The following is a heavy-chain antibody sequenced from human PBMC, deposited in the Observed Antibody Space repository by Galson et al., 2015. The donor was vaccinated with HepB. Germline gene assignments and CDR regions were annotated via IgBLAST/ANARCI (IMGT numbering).Heavy chain of an antibody. CDR2: FDPEDGET. D-gene: IGHD6-6*01. CDR3: ATDYQYGSSSFDY. J-gene: IGHJ4*02. CDR1: GNTLTVIS. V-gene: IGHV1-24*01. Sequence: SVTVSCKVSGNTLTVISMHWVRQAPGKGLEWMGGFDPEDGETVYAQKFQGRVTMTEDTSTDTAYMGLSSLRSEDTAVYYCATDYQYGSSSFDYWGQGTLVTVSS.